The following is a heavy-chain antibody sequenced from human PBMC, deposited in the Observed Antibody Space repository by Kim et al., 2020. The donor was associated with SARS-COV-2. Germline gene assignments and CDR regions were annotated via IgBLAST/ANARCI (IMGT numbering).Heavy chain of an antibody. J-gene: IGHJ4*02. CDR2: IKSKTDGGTT. CDR1: GFTFSNAW. V-gene: IGHV3-15*01. D-gene: IGHD3-16*02. CDR3: TTNARYYVWGSYRQDFDY. Sequence: GGSLRLSCAASGFTFSNAWMSGVRQAPGKGLEWVGRIKSKTDGGTTDYAAPVKGRFTISRDDSKNTLYLQMNSLKTEDTAVYYCTTNARYYVWGSYRQDFDYWGQGTLVTVSS.